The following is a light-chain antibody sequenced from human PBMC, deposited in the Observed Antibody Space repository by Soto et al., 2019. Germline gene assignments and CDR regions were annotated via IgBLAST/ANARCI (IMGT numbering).Light chain of an antibody. V-gene: IGLV1-47*01. Sequence: QSVLTQPPSASGTPGQRVTISCSGSSSNIESNYVYWYQQLPGTAPKLLIYRNNQRPSGVPDRFSGSKSGTSASLAIGGLRSEDEADYYCAAWDGSLSGVVFGGGTKLTVL. CDR2: RNN. CDR3: AAWDGSLSGVV. CDR1: SSNIESNY. J-gene: IGLJ2*01.